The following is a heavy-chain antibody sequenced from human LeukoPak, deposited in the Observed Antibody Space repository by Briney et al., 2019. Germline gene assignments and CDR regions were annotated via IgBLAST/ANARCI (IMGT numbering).Heavy chain of an antibody. CDR1: GGSISSYY. D-gene: IGHD2-15*01. Sequence: PSETLSLTCTVSGGSISSYYWSWIRQPPGKGLEWIGHIYYSGNTNYNPSLKGRVTISIDTSKNQFSLKLSSVTAADTAMYYCARDRGSYCSGGTCYAPHIDYWGQGTLVTVPS. V-gene: IGHV4-59*01. J-gene: IGHJ4*02. CDR3: ARDRGSYCSGGTCYAPHIDY. CDR2: IYYSGNT.